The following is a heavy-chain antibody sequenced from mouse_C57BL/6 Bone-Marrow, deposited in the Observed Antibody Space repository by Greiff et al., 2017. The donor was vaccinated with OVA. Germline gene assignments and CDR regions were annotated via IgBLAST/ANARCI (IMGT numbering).Heavy chain of an antibody. CDR1: GFTFSDYY. V-gene: IGHV5-16*01. Sequence: DVQLQESEGGLVQPGSSMKLSCTASGFTFSDYYMAWVRQVPEKGLEWVANINYDGSSTYYLDSLKSRFIISRDNAKNILYLQMSSLKSEDTATYYCARDLWYFDVWGTGTTVTVSS. J-gene: IGHJ1*03. CDR3: ARDLWYFDV. CDR2: INYDGSST.